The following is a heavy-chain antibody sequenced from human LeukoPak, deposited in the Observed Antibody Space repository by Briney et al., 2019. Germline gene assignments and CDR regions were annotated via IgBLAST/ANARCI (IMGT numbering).Heavy chain of an antibody. CDR3: ARDADQYYFDY. D-gene: IGHD2-2*01. J-gene: IGHJ4*02. CDR1: GDSISSYY. V-gene: IGHV4-59*01. Sequence: SETLSLTCTVSGDSISSYYWSWIRQPPGKGLEWIGYIYYSGSTNYNPSLKSRVTMSVDTSKNQFSLKVSSVTAADTAVYYCARDADQYYFDYWGQGTLVTVSS. CDR2: IYYSGST.